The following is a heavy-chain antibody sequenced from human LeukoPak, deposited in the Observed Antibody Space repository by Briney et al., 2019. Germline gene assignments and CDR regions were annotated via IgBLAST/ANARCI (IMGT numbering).Heavy chain of an antibody. CDR2: ISNNGGST. CDR1: GFIFSYYA. J-gene: IGHJ4*02. V-gene: IGHV3-64*01. CDR3: ARGGGQRWLQYDY. Sequence: PGGSLRLSCAASGFIFSYYAMHWVRQAPGKGLEYVSAISNNGGSTYYANSVKGRFTISRDNSMNTLYLQMGGLRVEDMAVYYCARGGGQRWLQYDYWGQGTLVTVSS. D-gene: IGHD5-24*01.